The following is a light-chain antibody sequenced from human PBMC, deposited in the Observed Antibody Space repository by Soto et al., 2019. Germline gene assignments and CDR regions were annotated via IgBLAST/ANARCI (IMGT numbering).Light chain of an antibody. CDR3: LRDYHGWT. CDR1: QGSGNG. Sequence: AIQMTKSPSSLSASVGDRVTISCRASQGSGNGLGWYQQKPGKAPKLLIYDAFSLQSGVPSRFSGSGSGTDFTLTISSLQPEDFATYYCLRDYHGWTFGQGTKVEIK. CDR2: DAF. V-gene: IGKV1-6*01. J-gene: IGKJ1*01.